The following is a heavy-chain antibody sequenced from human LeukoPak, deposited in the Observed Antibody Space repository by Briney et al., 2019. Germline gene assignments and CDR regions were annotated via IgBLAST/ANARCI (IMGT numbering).Heavy chain of an antibody. CDR1: GGSISSYY. J-gene: IGHJ4*02. D-gene: IGHD6-19*01. CDR3: ARHSAFSSGWYYRGVFDY. V-gene: IGHV4-59*08. CDR2: IYYSGST. Sequence: PSETLSLTCTVSGGSISSYYWSWIRQPPGKGLEWIGYIYYSGSTNYNPSLKSRVTISVDTSKNQFSLKLSSVTAADTAVYYCARHSAFSSGWYYRGVFDYWGQGTLVTVSS.